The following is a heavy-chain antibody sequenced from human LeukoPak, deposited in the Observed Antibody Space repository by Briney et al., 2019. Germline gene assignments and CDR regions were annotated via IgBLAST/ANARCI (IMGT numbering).Heavy chain of an antibody. Sequence: PSEALSLTCAVYSVSFSGYWMWIRQSPGKGREWIGEIHHSGGTKYNPSLKSRVTISEDTSKNQFSLKLHSVTAADTAVYYCARGGVPGGFDIWGQGTMVTVSS. CDR2: IHHSGGT. J-gene: IGHJ3*02. V-gene: IGHV4-34*01. CDR3: ARGGVPGGFDI. D-gene: IGHD2-15*01. CDR1: SVSFSGY.